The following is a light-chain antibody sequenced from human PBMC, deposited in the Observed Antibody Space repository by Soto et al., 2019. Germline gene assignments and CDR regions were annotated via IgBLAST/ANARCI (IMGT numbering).Light chain of an antibody. CDR3: QTWSTDIRV. V-gene: IGLV4-69*01. Sequence: QLVLTQPPSASASLGASVKLTCTLSSGHNSYAIAWHQQQPEKGPRYLMKLNSDGSHSKGDGIPDRFSGSSSGAERYLTIPSLQSEAEADYYCQTWSTDIRVFGGGTKVTVL. J-gene: IGLJ3*02. CDR2: LNSDGSH. CDR1: SGHNSYA.